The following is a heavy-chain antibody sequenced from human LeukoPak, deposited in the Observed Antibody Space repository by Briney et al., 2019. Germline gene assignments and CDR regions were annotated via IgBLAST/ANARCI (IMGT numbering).Heavy chain of an antibody. Sequence: SETLSLTCTVSGGPISSSSYYWGWIRQPPGKGLEWIGSIYYSGSTYYNPSPKSRVTISVDTSKNQFSLKLSSVTAADTAVYYCARDRGDTAMVSGFDYWGQGTLVTVSS. D-gene: IGHD5-18*01. CDR3: ARDRGDTAMVSGFDY. CDR2: IYYSGST. J-gene: IGHJ4*02. V-gene: IGHV4-39*07. CDR1: GGPISSSSYY.